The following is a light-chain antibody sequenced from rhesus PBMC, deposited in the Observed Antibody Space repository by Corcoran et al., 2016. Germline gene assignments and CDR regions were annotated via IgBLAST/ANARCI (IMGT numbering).Light chain of an antibody. Sequence: DIQMTQSPSSLSASVGDTVTITCRASQGISNNLAWYQQQPGKVPKLLIYYAAPLQSGAPSRFRGSGSGTYYTLTISSLQPEDFATYYWQHGYGIPLTFGQGTKVEIK. CDR3: QHGYGIPLT. CDR1: QGISNN. CDR2: YAA. V-gene: IGKV1S15*01. J-gene: IGKJ1*01.